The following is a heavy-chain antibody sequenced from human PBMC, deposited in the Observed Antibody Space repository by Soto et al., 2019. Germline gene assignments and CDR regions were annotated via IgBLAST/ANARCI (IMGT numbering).Heavy chain of an antibody. Sequence: VESLTISCKVSGYSFTSYWIVWVLQMPGKGLEWMGIIYPGDSDTRYSPSFQGQVTISADKSISTAYLQWRSLKASDTAMYYCARNNTFHYYGSGSPLDPWGQGTLVTVSS. CDR1: GYSFTSYW. CDR3: ARNNTFHYYGSGSPLDP. J-gene: IGHJ5*02. V-gene: IGHV5-51*01. D-gene: IGHD3-10*01. CDR2: IYPGDSDT.